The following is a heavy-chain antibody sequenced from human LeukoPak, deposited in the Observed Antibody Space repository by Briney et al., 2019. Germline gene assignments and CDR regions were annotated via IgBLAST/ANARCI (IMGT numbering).Heavy chain of an antibody. CDR3: AKTRPLDSSSWSHGDY. J-gene: IGHJ4*02. CDR1: GFIFNSYA. D-gene: IGHD6-13*01. CDR2: ISGSGDST. V-gene: IGHV3-23*01. Sequence: PGGSLRLSCAASGFIFNSYAMTWVRQAPGKGLEWVSAISGSGDSTYYGDSVKGRFTISRDNSKNTLYLQMNSLRAEDTAVYYCAKTRPLDSSSWSHGDYWGQGTLVTVSS.